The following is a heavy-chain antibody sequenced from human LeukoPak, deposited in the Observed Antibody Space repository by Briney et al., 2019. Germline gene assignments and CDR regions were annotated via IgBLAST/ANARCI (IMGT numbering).Heavy chain of an antibody. D-gene: IGHD4-11*01. Sequence: SETLSLTCAVYGGSFSGYYWSWIRQPPGKGLEWIGEINHSGSTNYNPSLKSRVTISVDTSKNQFSLKLSSVTAADTAVYYCARRVTTCWWDWFDPWGQGTLVTVSS. CDR3: ARRVTTCWWDWFDP. V-gene: IGHV4-34*01. CDR2: INHSGST. J-gene: IGHJ5*02. CDR1: GGSFSGYY.